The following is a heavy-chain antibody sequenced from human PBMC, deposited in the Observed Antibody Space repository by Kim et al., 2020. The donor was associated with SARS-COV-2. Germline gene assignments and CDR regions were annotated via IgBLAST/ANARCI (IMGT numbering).Heavy chain of an antibody. J-gene: IGHJ4*02. D-gene: IGHD3-3*01. Sequence: GGSLRLSCAASGFTFSSYSMNWVRQAPGKGLEWVSSISSSSSYIYYADSVKGRFTISRDNAKNSLYLQMNSLRAEDTAVYYCARDQGVTIFGVVTPSFHYWGQGTLVTVSS. V-gene: IGHV3-21*01. CDR3: ARDQGVTIFGVVTPSFHY. CDR2: ISSSSSYI. CDR1: GFTFSSYS.